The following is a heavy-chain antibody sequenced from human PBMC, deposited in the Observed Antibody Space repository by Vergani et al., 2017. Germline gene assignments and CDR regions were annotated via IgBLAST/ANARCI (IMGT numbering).Heavy chain of an antibody. CDR2: IIPILGIA. CDR3: ASVLVTAQLVVYYYYYMDV. D-gene: IGHD2-21*02. V-gene: IGHV1-69*02. Sequence: VQLVQSGAEVKKPGSSVKVSCKASGCTFSSYTISWVRQAPGQGLEWMGRIIPILGIADYAQKVQGRVTITGNKSTSTADMELSSLRSEDTAVYYFASVLVTAQLVVYYYYYMDVWGKGTTVTVSS. J-gene: IGHJ6*03. CDR1: GCTFSSYT.